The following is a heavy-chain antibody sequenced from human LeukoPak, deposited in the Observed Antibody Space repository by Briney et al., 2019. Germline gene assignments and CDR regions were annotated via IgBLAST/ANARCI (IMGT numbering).Heavy chain of an antibody. CDR2: SYSDSNT. J-gene: IGHJ3*02. CDR3: VRKNRDFNAAFDI. D-gene: IGHD1-14*01. Sequence: AGSLRLSCAASGVTVSNNYMSWIRQAPGKGLEWVSISYSDSNTNYADSVKGRFTTSRDTSQNTLSLQMNSLRAEDTAVYYCVRKNRDFNAAFDIWGQGTVVTVSS. V-gene: IGHV3-53*01. CDR1: GVTVSNNY.